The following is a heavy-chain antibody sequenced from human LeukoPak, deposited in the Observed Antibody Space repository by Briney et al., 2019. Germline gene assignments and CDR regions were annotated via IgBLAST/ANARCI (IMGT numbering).Heavy chain of an antibody. Sequence: SETLSLTCAVYGGSFSGYYWSWIRQPPGKGLEWIGEINHSGSTNYNPSLKSRVTISVDTSKNQFSLKLSSVTAADTAVYYCATMVRGVIRAPFDYWGQGTLVTVSS. CDR1: GGSFSGYY. V-gene: IGHV4-34*01. J-gene: IGHJ4*02. CDR3: ATMVRGVIRAPFDY. D-gene: IGHD3-10*01. CDR2: INHSGST.